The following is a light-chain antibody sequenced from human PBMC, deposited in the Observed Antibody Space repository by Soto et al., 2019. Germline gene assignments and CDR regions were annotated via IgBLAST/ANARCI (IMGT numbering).Light chain of an antibody. V-gene: IGKV3-15*01. J-gene: IGKJ4*01. CDR1: QSVSSN. Sequence: EIVMTQSPATLSVSPGERATLSCRASQSVSSNLAWYQQKPGQAPRLLIYGASTRATGIPARFSGSGSGTESTLTISSLQSEDFAVYYCQQYNNWPLLTFGGGTK. CDR3: QQYNNWPLLT. CDR2: GAS.